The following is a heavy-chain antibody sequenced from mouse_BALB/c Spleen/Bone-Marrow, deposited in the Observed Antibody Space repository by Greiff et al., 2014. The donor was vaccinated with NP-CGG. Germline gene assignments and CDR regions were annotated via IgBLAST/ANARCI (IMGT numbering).Heavy chain of an antibody. V-gene: IGHV3-2*02. CDR2: LSYSGST. J-gene: IGHJ3*01. Sequence: VQLQQSGPGLVKPSQSLSLTCTVTGYSITSAYAWCWIRQFPGNKLEWMGYLSYSGSTSYNPTFKSRISITRDTSKNQFFLQLSTVTTEDTAAYYCAREGVYYGSFAYWGQGTLVTVSA. D-gene: IGHD1-1*01. CDR3: AREGVYYGSFAY. CDR1: GYSITSAYA.